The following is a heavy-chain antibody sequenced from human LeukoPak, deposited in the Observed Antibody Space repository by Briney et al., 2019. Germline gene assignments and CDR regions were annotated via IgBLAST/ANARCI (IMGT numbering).Heavy chain of an antibody. V-gene: IGHV4-39*07. D-gene: IGHD6-19*01. CDR1: GGSISSSSYY. CDR3: ASNNYIAVAGDY. Sequence: PSETLSLTCTVSGGSISSSSYYWGWIRQPPGKGLEWIGSIYYSGSTYYNPSLKSRVTISVDTSKNQFSLKLSSVTAADTAVYYCASNNYIAVAGDYWGQGTLVTVSS. CDR2: IYYSGST. J-gene: IGHJ4*02.